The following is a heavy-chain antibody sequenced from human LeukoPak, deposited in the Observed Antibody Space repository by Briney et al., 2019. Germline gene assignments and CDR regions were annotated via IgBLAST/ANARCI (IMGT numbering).Heavy chain of an antibody. D-gene: IGHD3-10*01. CDR2: MSYTGST. Sequence: SETLSLTCTVSGDSISSNSYYWGWIRQPPGKGLEWIGSMSYTGSTYYNPSLKSRVTISVDTSKNQFSLKLSSVTAADTAVCYCARHITPSYYYASGSPNWFDPWGQGTLVTVSS. CDR1: GDSISSNSYY. CDR3: ARHITPSYYYASGSPNWFDP. V-gene: IGHV4-39*01. J-gene: IGHJ5*02.